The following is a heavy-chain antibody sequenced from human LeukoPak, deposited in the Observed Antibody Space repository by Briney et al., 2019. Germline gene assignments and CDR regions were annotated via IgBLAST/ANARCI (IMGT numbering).Heavy chain of an antibody. D-gene: IGHD4-17*01. CDR3: ASMTAVNHADY. Sequence: GGSLRLSCAASGFTVSSNYMSWVRQAPGKGLEWVSVIYSGGSTYYADSVKGRFTISRDNSKNTLYLQMNSLRAEDTAVYYCASMTAVNHADYWGQGTLVTVSS. CDR1: GFTVSSNY. V-gene: IGHV3-53*01. J-gene: IGHJ4*02. CDR2: IYSGGST.